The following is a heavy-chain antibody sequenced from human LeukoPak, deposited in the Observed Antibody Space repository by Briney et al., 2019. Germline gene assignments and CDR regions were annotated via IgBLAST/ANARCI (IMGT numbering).Heavy chain of an antibody. CDR2: ISYDGSNK. CDR1: GFTFSSYG. Sequence: PGGSLRLSCAASGFTFSSYGMHWVRQAPGKGLEWVAVISYDGSNKYYADPVKGRFTISRDNSKNTLYLQMNSLRAEDTAVYYCAKDRHYDSRLRDYWGQGTLVTVSS. CDR3: AKDRHYDSRLRDY. D-gene: IGHD3-22*01. V-gene: IGHV3-30*18. J-gene: IGHJ4*02.